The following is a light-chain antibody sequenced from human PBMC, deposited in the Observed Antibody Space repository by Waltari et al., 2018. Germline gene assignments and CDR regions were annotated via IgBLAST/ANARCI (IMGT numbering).Light chain of an antibody. Sequence: SITISCTGTSSDVGGYNYVAWYQQHPNKAPKVIIYDVANRPFGVSNRFSGSKSGSTASLTISGLQTEDEAYYYCSSYTTRSILLFGGGTKVTVL. CDR1: SSDVGGYNY. CDR3: SSYTTRSILL. J-gene: IGLJ2*01. CDR2: DVA. V-gene: IGLV2-14*03.